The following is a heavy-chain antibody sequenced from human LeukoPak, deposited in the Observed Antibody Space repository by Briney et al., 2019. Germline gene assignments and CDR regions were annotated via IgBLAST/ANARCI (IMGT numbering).Heavy chain of an antibody. CDR2: ITGDGGST. CDR1: GFTFDDYA. D-gene: IGHD3-10*01. CDR3: ARDRLYYYGSGSYSSF. J-gene: IGHJ4*02. Sequence: GGSLRLSCAASGFTFDDYAMHWVRQAPGKGLEWVSLITGDGGSTYYADSMKGRFTISRDNAKNSLYLQMNSLRAEDTAVYYCARDRLYYYGSGSYSSFWGQGTLVTVSS. V-gene: IGHV3-43*02.